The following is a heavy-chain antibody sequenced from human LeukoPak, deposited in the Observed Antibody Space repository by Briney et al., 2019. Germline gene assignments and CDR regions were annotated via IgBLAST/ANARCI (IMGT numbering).Heavy chain of an antibody. D-gene: IGHD2-2*01. J-gene: IGHJ6*02. Sequence: ASVKVSCKASGYTFTSYGISWVRQAPGQGLEWMGWISAYNGNTNYAQKLQGRVTMTTDTSTSTAYMELRSLRSDDTAVYYCARDYPSSLVVPAAYYYYGMDVWGRGTTVTVPS. V-gene: IGHV1-18*01. CDR1: GYTFTSYG. CDR3: ARDYPSSLVVPAAYYYYGMDV. CDR2: ISAYNGNT.